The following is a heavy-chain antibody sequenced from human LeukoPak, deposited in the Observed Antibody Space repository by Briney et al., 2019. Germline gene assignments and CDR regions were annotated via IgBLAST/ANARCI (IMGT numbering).Heavy chain of an antibody. CDR1: GFTFSSYA. J-gene: IGHJ4*02. Sequence: LSGGSLRLFCAASGFTFSSYAMSWVRQAPGKGLEWVSAISGSGGSTYYADSVKGRFTISRDNSKNTLYLQMNSLRAEDTAVYYCAKLGITGTTFYDYWGQGTLVAVSS. CDR3: AKLGITGTTFYDY. V-gene: IGHV3-23*01. CDR2: ISGSGGST. D-gene: IGHD1-20*01.